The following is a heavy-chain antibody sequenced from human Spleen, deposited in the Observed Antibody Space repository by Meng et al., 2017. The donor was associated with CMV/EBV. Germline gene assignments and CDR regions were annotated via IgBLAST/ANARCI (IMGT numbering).Heavy chain of an antibody. CDR2: IYYSGST. Sequence: VSRCSVSIGGYSCSLIRQHPGKGLEWIGYIYYSGSTYYNPSLKSRVTISVDTSKNQFSLKLSSVTAADTAVYYCARDPRTRWGAFDYWGQGTLVTVSS. V-gene: IGHV4-31*02. CDR1: RCSVSIGGYS. D-gene: IGHD2-2*01. CDR3: ARDPRTRWGAFDY. J-gene: IGHJ4*02.